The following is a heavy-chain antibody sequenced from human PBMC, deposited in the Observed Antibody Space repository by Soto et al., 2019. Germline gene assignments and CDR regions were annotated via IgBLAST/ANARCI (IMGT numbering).Heavy chain of an antibody. J-gene: IGHJ3*02. CDR1: GYSFTTYW. Sequence: LKISCKGSGYSFTTYWIGWVRQMPGKGLEWMGLIYPGDSDTRYNPSFQGQVTISADKSSSTAYLQWSSLKASDTAIFYCARQMKSTVTSFAFDIWGQGTMVTVSS. CDR3: ARQMKSTVTSFAFDI. CDR2: IYPGDSDT. D-gene: IGHD4-17*01. V-gene: IGHV5-51*01.